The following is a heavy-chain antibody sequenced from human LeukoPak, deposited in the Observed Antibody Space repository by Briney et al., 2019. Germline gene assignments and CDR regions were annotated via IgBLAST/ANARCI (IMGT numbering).Heavy chain of an antibody. CDR3: VVTRTRGDH. D-gene: IGHD4-23*01. Sequence: GGSLRLSCAASGFTFRNYRMTWVRQAPGKGLEWVANINQEGNDKYYVYSVKGRFTISRDNTKNSLFLQMNSLRAEDTAVHYCVVTRTRGDHWGQGTLVTVSS. V-gene: IGHV3-7*03. CDR2: INQEGNDK. CDR1: GFTFRNYR. J-gene: IGHJ4*02.